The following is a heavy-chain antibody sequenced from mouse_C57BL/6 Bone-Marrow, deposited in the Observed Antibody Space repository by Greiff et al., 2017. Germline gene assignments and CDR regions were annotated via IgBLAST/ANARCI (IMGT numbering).Heavy chain of an antibody. J-gene: IGHJ4*01. CDR2: ISSGSSTI. Sequence: DVQLVEFGGGLVKPGGSLKLSCAASGFTFSDYGMHWVRQAPEKGLEWVAYISSGSSTIYYADPVKGRFTISRDNAKNTPFLQMTSLRSEDTAMYYCARVRWLRYYAMDYWGQGTSVTVSS. V-gene: IGHV5-17*01. D-gene: IGHD2-2*01. CDR3: ARVRWLRYYAMDY. CDR1: GFTFSDYG.